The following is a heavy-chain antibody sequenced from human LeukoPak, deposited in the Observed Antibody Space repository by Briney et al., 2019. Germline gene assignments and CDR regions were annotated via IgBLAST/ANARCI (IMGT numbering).Heavy chain of an antibody. Sequence: SVKVSCKASGGTFSSYAISWVRQAPGQGLEWMGGIIPIFGTANYAQKFQGRVTTTADESTSTAYMELSSLRSEDTAVYYCARVVIAAAGHDAFDIWGQGTMVTVSS. D-gene: IGHD6-13*01. CDR1: GGTFSSYA. J-gene: IGHJ3*02. CDR2: IIPIFGTA. CDR3: ARVVIAAAGHDAFDI. V-gene: IGHV1-69*13.